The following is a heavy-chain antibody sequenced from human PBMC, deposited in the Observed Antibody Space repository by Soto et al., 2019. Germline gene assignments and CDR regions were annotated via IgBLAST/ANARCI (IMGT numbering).Heavy chain of an antibody. D-gene: IGHD4-17*01. CDR1: GFTFSSYG. Sequence: GGSLRLSCAASGFTFSSYGMHWVRQAPGKGLEWVAVIWYDGSNKYYADSVKGRFTISRDNSKNTLYLQMNSLRAEDTAVYYCAREDEEDYGDFRGWFDPWGQGTLVTVSS. CDR2: IWYDGSNK. CDR3: AREDEEDYGDFRGWFDP. V-gene: IGHV3-33*01. J-gene: IGHJ5*02.